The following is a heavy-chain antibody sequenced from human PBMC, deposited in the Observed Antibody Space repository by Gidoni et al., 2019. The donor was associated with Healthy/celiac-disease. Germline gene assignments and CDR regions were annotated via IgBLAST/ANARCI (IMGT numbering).Heavy chain of an antibody. CDR3: ASGYDILTSNPPVDY. J-gene: IGHJ4*02. V-gene: IGHV3-30*03. Sequence: QVQLVESGGGVVQPGRFLRLSCAASGFPFSSYGMHWVRQAPGKGLEWVAVISYDGSNKYYADSVKGRFTISRDNSKNTLYLQMNSLRAEDTAVYYCASGYDILTSNPPVDYWGQGTLVTVSS. D-gene: IGHD3-9*01. CDR2: ISYDGSNK. CDR1: GFPFSSYG.